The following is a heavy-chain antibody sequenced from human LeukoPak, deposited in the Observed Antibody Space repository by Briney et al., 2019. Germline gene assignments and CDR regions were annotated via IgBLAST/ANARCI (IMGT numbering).Heavy chain of an antibody. Sequence: SETLSLTCTVSGGSISSYYWSWIRQPPGKGLEWIGYVYSSGSTNYNPSLKSRVTISLETSKNQFSLKLSSVTAADTAVYYCARGVTGPYYYYYYMDVWGKGTTVTVSS. CDR1: GGSISSYY. V-gene: IGHV4-59*01. J-gene: IGHJ6*03. CDR3: ARGVTGPYYYYYYMDV. D-gene: IGHD2-8*02. CDR2: VYSSGST.